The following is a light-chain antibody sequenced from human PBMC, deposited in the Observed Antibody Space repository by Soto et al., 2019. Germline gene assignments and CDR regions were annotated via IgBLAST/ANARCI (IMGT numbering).Light chain of an antibody. J-gene: IGLJ2*01. CDR1: RSNIAAGYD. CDR2: GNS. V-gene: IGLV1-40*01. Sequence: QSVLTQPPSVSGAPGQRVTISCTGSRSNIAAGYDVHWYQQLPGTAPKLLIYGNSNRPSGVPDRFSGSKSGTSVSLAITGLQAEDEAAYYCQSYDVSLSGYVVFGGGTKLTVL. CDR3: QSYDVSLSGYVV.